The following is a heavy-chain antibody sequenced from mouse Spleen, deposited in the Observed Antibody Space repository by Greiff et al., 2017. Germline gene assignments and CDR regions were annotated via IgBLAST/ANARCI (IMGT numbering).Heavy chain of an antibody. Sequence: VQLQQSGAELVRPGASVKLSCKASGYTFTDYYINWVKQRPGQGLEWIARIYPGSGNTYYNEKFKGKATLTAEKSSSTAYMQLSSLTSEDSAVYFCARSGGDYWGQGTSVTVSS. CDR1: GYTFTDYY. J-gene: IGHJ4*01. CDR2: IYPGSGNT. D-gene: IGHD3-1*01. CDR3: ARSGGDY. V-gene: IGHV1-76*01.